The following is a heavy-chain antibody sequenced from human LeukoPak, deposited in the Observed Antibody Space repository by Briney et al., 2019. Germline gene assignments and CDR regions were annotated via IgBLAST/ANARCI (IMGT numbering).Heavy chain of an antibody. D-gene: IGHD1-26*01. V-gene: IGHV3-7*01. CDR1: GFTFSSYW. Sequence: GGSLRLSCVASGFTFSSYWMSWVRQAPGKGLEWVANIKQDESDKYYVDSVKGRFTISRDNAKNSLYLQMNSLRAEDTAVYYCARGSGSFRTIYFDYWGQGTLVTVSS. CDR2: IKQDESDK. CDR3: ARGSGSFRTIYFDY. J-gene: IGHJ4*02.